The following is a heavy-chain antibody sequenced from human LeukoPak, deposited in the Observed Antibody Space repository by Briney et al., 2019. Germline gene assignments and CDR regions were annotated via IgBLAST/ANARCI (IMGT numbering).Heavy chain of an antibody. J-gene: IGHJ4*02. D-gene: IGHD2/OR15-2a*01. V-gene: IGHV3-73*01. CDR2: VRTKSNNYAT. CDR3: SSYDNDGKYYINY. CDR1: GFTFSGSA. Sequence: GGSLRLSCAASGFTFSGSAMHWVRQASGKGLEWVGRVRTKSNNYATTYGASVRGRFTISRDDSKNTAYRQMNSLKTGDTAVYFCSSYDNDGKYYINYWGQGTLVTVSS.